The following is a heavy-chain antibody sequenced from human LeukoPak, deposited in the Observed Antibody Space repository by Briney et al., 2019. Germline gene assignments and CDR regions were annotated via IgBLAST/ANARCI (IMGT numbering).Heavy chain of an antibody. J-gene: IGHJ4*02. Sequence: PGGSLRLSCAASGFTFRSSAMSRVRQAPGKGPEWVSAISGNGISTYYADSVKGRFTISRDNSKDTLYLQMNSLRAEDTAVYYCAKVEATYGSGSYYPWVYWGQGTLVTVSS. V-gene: IGHV3-23*01. CDR1: GFTFRSSA. D-gene: IGHD3-10*01. CDR2: ISGNGIST. CDR3: AKVEATYGSGSYYPWVY.